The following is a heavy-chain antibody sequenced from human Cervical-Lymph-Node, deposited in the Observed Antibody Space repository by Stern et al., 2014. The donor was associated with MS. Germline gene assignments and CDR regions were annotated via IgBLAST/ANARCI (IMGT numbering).Heavy chain of an antibody. D-gene: IGHD6-13*01. J-gene: IGHJ6*02. V-gene: IGHV1-2*06. CDR2: ISPHTGGA. CDR3: ATHGGSSFQMDV. CDR1: GYSFTDFN. Sequence: MQLVESGAEVKKPGASVKVSCKASGYSFTDFNTHWVRQAPGQGLEWMGRISPHTGGARYAEKFQGRVTMTRDTSIPTAYMELDRLTSDDTAVYYCATHGGSSFQMDVWGQGTTVTVSS.